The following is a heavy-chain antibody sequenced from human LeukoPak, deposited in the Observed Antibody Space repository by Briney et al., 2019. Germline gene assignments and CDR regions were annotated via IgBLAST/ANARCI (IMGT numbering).Heavy chain of an antibody. CDR2: ISGSGGST. V-gene: IGHV3-23*01. CDR1: GFTFSSYA. Sequence: GXXLXLSCAAXGFTFSSYAMSWVRQAPGKGLEWVSAISGSGGSTYYADSVKGRFTISRENSKNTLYLQMNSLRAEDTAVYYCAKDGYSYGPVDVWGKGTTVTVSS. CDR3: AKDGYSYGPVDV. J-gene: IGHJ6*04. D-gene: IGHD5-18*01.